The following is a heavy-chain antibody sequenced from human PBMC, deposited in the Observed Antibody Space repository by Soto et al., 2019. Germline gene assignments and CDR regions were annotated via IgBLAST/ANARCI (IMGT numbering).Heavy chain of an antibody. V-gene: IGHV1-3*01. CDR1: GYTFTSYA. D-gene: IGHD2-2*01. CDR2: INAGNGNT. J-gene: IGHJ4*02. CDR3: ARPSLNQLLEFSFDY. Sequence: ASVKVSCKASGYTFTSYAMHWVRQAPGQRLEWMGWINAGNGNTKYSQKFQGRVTITRDTSASTAYMELSSLRSEDTAVYYCARPSLNQLLEFSFDYWGQGTLVTVSS.